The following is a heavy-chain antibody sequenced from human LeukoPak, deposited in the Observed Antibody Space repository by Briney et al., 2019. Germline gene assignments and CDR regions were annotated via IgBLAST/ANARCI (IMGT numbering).Heavy chain of an antibody. V-gene: IGHV1-8*01. Sequence: ASVKVSCKASGYTFTSYDINWVRQATGQGLEWMGWMNPNSGNTGYAQKLQGRVTMTTDTSTSTAYMELRSLRSDDTAVYYCARDIPYDSSGYYLDYWGQGTLVTVSS. D-gene: IGHD3-22*01. CDR2: MNPNSGNT. J-gene: IGHJ4*02. CDR1: GYTFTSYD. CDR3: ARDIPYDSSGYYLDY.